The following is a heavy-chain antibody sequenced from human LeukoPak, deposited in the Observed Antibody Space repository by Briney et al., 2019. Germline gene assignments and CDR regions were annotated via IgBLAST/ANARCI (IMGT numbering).Heavy chain of an antibody. CDR3: ARWLQYPFDY. CDR1: GYTFSSYE. Sequence: GGSLRLSCAASGYTFSSYEMNWVRQAPGKGLEWVSYISSSGSTIYYADSVKGRFTISRDNAKNSLYLQMNSLRAEDTAVYYCARWLQYPFDYWGQGTLVTVSS. V-gene: IGHV3-48*03. D-gene: IGHD5-24*01. J-gene: IGHJ4*02. CDR2: ISSSGSTI.